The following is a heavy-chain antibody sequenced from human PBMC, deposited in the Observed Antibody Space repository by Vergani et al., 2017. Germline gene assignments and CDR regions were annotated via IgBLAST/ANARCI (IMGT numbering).Heavy chain of an antibody. V-gene: IGHV3-53*02. CDR3: ARVMNGGIYYYYMDV. J-gene: IGHJ6*03. CDR1: GFTVSSNY. Sequence: EVQLVETGGGLIQPGGSLRLSCAASGFTVSSNYMSWVRQAPGKGLEWVSVINSGGSTYYADSVKGRFTIPRDNSKNTLYLQMNSLRAEDTAVYYCARVMNGGIYYYYMDVWGKGTTVTVSS. CDR2: INSGGST. D-gene: IGHD3-16*01.